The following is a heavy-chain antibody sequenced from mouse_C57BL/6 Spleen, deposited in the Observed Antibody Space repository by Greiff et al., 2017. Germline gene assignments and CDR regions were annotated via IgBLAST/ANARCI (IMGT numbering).Heavy chain of an antibody. D-gene: IGHD1-1*02. CDR1: GYTFTSYW. V-gene: IGHV1-69*01. CDR2: IVPSDSYT. Sequence: VQLQQPGAELVMPGASVKLSCKASGYTFTSYWMHWVKQRPGQGLEWIGEIVPSDSYTNYNQKFKGKSTLTVDKSSSTAYMQLSSLTSEDSAVYYCARKGGAYWGQGTLVTVSA. J-gene: IGHJ3*01. CDR3: ARKGGAY.